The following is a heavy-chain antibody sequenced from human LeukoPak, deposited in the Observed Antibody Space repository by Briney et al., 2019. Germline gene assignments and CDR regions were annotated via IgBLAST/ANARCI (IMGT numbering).Heavy chain of an antibody. V-gene: IGHV3-33*01. Sequence: PGGSLRLSCAASGFTFSSYCMHSVRQAPGKGLEWVAVIWYDGSNKYYADSVKGRFTISRDNSKNPLYLQMNSLRAEDTAVYYCARDKRKDKGDYWGQGTLVTVSS. CDR2: IWYDGSNK. J-gene: IGHJ4*02. CDR3: ARDKRKDKGDY. CDR1: GFTFSSYC.